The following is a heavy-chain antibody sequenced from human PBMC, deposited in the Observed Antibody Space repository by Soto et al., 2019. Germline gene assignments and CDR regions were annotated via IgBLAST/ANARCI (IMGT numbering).Heavy chain of an antibody. D-gene: IGHD6-19*01. J-gene: IGHJ4*02. Sequence: QVQLVESGGGVVQPGRSLRLSCAATGFTFSSYTLHWVRQAPGKGLEWVAVISYDGSNKYYVDSVKGRFTISRDNSKNTLYLQMNSLRGEDTAVYYCAKPSYISGWQKPETPFDYWGQGTLVTVSS. V-gene: IGHV3-30*18. CDR3: AKPSYISGWQKPETPFDY. CDR2: ISYDGSNK. CDR1: GFTFSSYT.